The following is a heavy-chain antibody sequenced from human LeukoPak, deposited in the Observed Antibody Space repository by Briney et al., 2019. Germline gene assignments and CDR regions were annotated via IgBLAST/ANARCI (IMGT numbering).Heavy chain of an antibody. Sequence: GRSLRLSCAASGFTVSDNYMSWVRQAPGKGLEWVSVMYSRGDTYYADSVKGRFTFSRDISKNTLYLQMNGLRTEDTAMYYCARDAPQVPAAGVLASWGQGTLVTVSS. J-gene: IGHJ5*02. CDR3: ARDAPQVPAAGVLAS. D-gene: IGHD6-13*01. V-gene: IGHV3-53*01. CDR1: GFTVSDNY. CDR2: MYSRGDT.